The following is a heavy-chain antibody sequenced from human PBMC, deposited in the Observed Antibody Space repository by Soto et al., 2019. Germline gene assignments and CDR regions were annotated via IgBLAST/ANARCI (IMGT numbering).Heavy chain of an antibody. Sequence: QVQLRESGPGLVKRSGTLSLTCAVSDGSISSSNWWNWVRQPPGKGLEWIGEIYPGGSINYNPSLKSLLTISVDKSKNQISLNLTSVTAADTAVYYCASADFDYWGQGTLVTVSS. J-gene: IGHJ4*02. CDR1: DGSISSSNW. V-gene: IGHV4-4*02. CDR3: ASADFDY. CDR2: IYPGGSI.